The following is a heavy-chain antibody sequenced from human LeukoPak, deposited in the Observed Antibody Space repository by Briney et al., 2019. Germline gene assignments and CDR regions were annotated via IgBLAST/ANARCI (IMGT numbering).Heavy chain of an antibody. CDR1: GFTFSDYY. D-gene: IGHD6-19*01. CDR3: AKDRADSIAVAGTTFDY. V-gene: IGHV3-11*01. Sequence: GGSLRLSCAASGFTFSDYYMSWIRQAPGKGLEWVSYISSSGSTIYYADSVKGRFTISRDNAKNSLYLQMNSLRAEDTAVYYCAKDRADSIAVAGTTFDYWGQGTLVTVSS. J-gene: IGHJ4*02. CDR2: ISSSGSTI.